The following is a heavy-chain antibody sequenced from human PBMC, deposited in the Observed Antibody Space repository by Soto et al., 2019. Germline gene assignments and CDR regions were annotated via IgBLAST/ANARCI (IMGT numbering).Heavy chain of an antibody. V-gene: IGHV1-69*12. D-gene: IGHD3-10*01. CDR1: GGTFSSYA. J-gene: IGHJ6*02. CDR2: IIPIFGTA. Sequence: QVQLVQSGAEVKKPGSSVKVSCKASGGTFSSYAISWVRQAPGQGLEWMGGIIPIFGTANYAQKFQGRVTITADESTSTAYMELSSLRSEDTAVYYCAGPYYYGSGSYSGMDVWGQGTTVTVSS. CDR3: AGPYYYGSGSYSGMDV.